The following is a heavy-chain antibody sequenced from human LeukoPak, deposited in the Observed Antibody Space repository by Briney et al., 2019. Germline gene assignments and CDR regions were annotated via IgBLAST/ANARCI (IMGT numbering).Heavy chain of an antibody. V-gene: IGHV2-5*01. CDR3: AGPIPSSDSSGYRYDAFDI. CDR1: GFSLSTSGVG. Sequence: ESGPTLVNPTQTLTLTCTFSGFSLSTSGVGVGWIRQPPGKALEWLALIYWHDDKRYSPSLKSRLTITKDTSKNQVVLTMTNMDPVDTATYYCAGPIPSSDSSGYRYDAFDIWGQGTMVTVSS. CDR2: IYWHDDK. J-gene: IGHJ3*02. D-gene: IGHD3-22*01.